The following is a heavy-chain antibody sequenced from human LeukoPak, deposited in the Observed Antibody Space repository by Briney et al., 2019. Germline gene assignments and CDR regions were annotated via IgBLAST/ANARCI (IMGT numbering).Heavy chain of an antibody. J-gene: IGHJ4*02. V-gene: IGHV3-7*03. Sequence: PGGSLRLSCAASGFTFDDYAMHWVRQAPGKGLEWVANIKEDGTLAYYADSVTGRFSISRDNTKNSLYLQMNGLRAEDTAVYFCVRDGYNQNRFDFWGQGILVTVSS. CDR1: GFTFDDYA. CDR2: IKEDGTLA. CDR3: VRDGYNQNRFDF. D-gene: IGHD3-22*01.